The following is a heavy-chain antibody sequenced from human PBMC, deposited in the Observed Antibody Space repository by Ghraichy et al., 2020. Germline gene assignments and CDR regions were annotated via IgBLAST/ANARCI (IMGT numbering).Heavy chain of an antibody. CDR1: GFSFSSYS. Sequence: GGSLRLSCAASGFSFSSYSMTWVRQAPGKGLEWVSTINERGDVTWYADSVKGQLTISRDNSKNTLYLHMNNLRAEDTAIYYCVMDPNWGSVWGQGALVTVSP. J-gene: IGHJ1*01. V-gene: IGHV3-23*01. CDR3: VMDPNWGSV. CDR2: INERGDVT. D-gene: IGHD7-27*01.